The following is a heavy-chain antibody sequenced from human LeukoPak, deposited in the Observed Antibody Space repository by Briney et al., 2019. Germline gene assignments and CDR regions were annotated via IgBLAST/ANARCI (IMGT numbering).Heavy chain of an antibody. CDR1: GGSFSGYY. V-gene: IGHV4-34*01. CDR3: ARRRTMVRGVTWYFDY. Sequence: PSETLSLTCAVYGGSFSGYYWNWVRQPPGKGLEWIGEINHSGSTNYNPSLKSRVTISVDTSKNQFSLKLSSVTAADTAVYYCARRRTMVRGVTWYFDYWGQGTLVTVSS. D-gene: IGHD3-10*01. CDR2: INHSGST. J-gene: IGHJ4*02.